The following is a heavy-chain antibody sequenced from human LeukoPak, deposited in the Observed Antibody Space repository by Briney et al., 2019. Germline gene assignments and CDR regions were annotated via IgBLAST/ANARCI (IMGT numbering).Heavy chain of an antibody. CDR1: GGSISSYY. CDR3: ARGVYIAAAQYGY. D-gene: IGHD6-13*01. J-gene: IGHJ4*02. CDR2: IYYSGTT. Sequence: SETLPLTCTVSGGSISSYYWSWIRQPPGKGLEWIGYIYYSGTTNYNPSLKSRVTISVDTSKNQFSLKLSSVTAADTAVYYCARGVYIAAAQYGYWGQGTLVSVSS. V-gene: IGHV4-59*01.